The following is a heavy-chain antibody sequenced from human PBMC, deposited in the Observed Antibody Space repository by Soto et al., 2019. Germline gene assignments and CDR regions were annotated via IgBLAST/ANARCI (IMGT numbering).Heavy chain of an antibody. Sequence: GGSLRLSCAASGFSFSSHAMHWVRQAPGKGLEWVAVISFDGSDQDYADSVKGRFTISRDNSKNTLYLQMNSLRAEDTAVYYCAGPGYSSQDYWGQGTLVTV. CDR2: ISFDGSDQ. D-gene: IGHD5-18*01. CDR1: GFSFSSHA. V-gene: IGHV3-30-3*01. J-gene: IGHJ4*02. CDR3: AGPGYSSQDY.